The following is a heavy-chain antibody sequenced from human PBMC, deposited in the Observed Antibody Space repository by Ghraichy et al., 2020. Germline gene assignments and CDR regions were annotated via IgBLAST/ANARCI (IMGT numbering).Heavy chain of an antibody. CDR2: IIPIFGTA. J-gene: IGHJ3*02. CDR1: GGTFSSYA. V-gene: IGHV1-69*13. D-gene: IGHD2-15*01. CDR3: ARERCSGGSCYGGDDAFDI. Sequence: SVKVSCKASGGTFSSYAISWVRQAPGQGLEWMGGIIPIFGTANYAQKFQGRVTITADESTSTAYMELSSLRSEDTAVYYCARERCSGGSCYGGDDAFDIWGQGTMVTVSS.